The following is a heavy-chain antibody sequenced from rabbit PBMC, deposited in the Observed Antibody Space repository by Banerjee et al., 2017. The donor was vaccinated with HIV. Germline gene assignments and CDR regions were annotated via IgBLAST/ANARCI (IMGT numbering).Heavy chain of an antibody. CDR2: IDAGSRGTI. Sequence: QEQPEESGGDLVKPEGALTLTCTISGFSFSSSYWICWVRQDQGKGLEWIGCIDAGSRGTIYYANWAKGRFTISKTSSTTVTLQMTSLTAADTATYFCVRALYSYDDYGDYFNLWGQGTLVTVS. D-gene: IGHD2-1*01. J-gene: IGHJ4*01. V-gene: IGHV1S45*01. CDR1: GFSFSSSYW. CDR3: VRALYSYDDYGDYFNL.